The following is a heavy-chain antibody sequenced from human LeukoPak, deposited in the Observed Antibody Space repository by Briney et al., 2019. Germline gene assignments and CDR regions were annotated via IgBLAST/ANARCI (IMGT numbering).Heavy chain of an antibody. J-gene: IGHJ3*02. CDR2: IRSSGSLI. CDR3: ARNFYETTGFYYDAFDI. Sequence: GGSLRLSCAASEFTFSSYNMNWVRQAPGKGLEWVAFIRSSGSLIYYAESVKGRFTISRDNSRNSLYLQMNSLRVEDTAVYYCARNFYETTGFYYDAFDIWGQGTAVTVSS. CDR1: EFTFSSYN. D-gene: IGHD3-22*01. V-gene: IGHV3-48*03.